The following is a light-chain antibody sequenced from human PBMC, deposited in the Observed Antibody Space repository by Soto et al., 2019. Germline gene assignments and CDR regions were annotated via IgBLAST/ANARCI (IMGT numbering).Light chain of an antibody. Sequence: DIQLTQSPSSLSAFVGDRVTITCRVSQGLSNYLAWYQQKPGKVPKLLIYAASTLQSGVPSRFSGSGSGTDFTLTISSLQPEDVATYYCQKYNSAPRTFGQGTKVEIK. V-gene: IGKV1-27*01. CDR3: QKYNSAPRT. CDR2: AAS. J-gene: IGKJ1*01. CDR1: QGLSNY.